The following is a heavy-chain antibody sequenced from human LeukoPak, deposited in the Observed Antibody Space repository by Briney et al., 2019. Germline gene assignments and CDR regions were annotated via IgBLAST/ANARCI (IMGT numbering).Heavy chain of an antibody. J-gene: IGHJ6*02. CDR2: IIPILGIA. CDR3: ARGMVRGVNYYYYGMDV. CDR1: GGTFSSYA. V-gene: IGHV1-69*04. Sequence: SVKVSCKASGGTFSSYAISCVRQPPGQGLEWMGRIIPILGIANYAQKFQGRVTITADKSTSTAYMELSSLRSEDTAVYYCARGMVRGVNYYYYGMDVWGQGTTVTVSS. D-gene: IGHD3-10*01.